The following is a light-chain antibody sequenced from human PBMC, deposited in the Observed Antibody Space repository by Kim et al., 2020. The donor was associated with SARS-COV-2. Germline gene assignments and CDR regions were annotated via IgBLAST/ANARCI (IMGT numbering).Light chain of an antibody. CDR1: SSNIGTNY. J-gene: IGLJ3*02. Sequence: GQKVTISCSGTSSNIGTNYVSWYQQLPGTAPKLLIYDNNNRPSGIADRFSGSKSGTSATLGITGLQTGDEADYYCATWDPSLSAVVFGGGTKLTVL. CDR3: ATWDPSLSAVV. CDR2: DNN. V-gene: IGLV1-51*01.